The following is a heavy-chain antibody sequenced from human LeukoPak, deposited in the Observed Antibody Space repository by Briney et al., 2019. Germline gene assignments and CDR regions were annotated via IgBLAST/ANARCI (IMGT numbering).Heavy chain of an antibody. CDR2: ISGNGGST. Sequence: QSGGSLRLSCAASGFTFSNYAMNWVRQAPGKGLEWVSAISGNGGSTFYADSVRGRFTISRDNSRNTLYLQMNGLRAEDTAVYYCARATGNSGYYALDYWGQGTLVTVSS. CDR3: ARATGNSGYYALDY. D-gene: IGHD3-22*01. CDR1: GFTFSNYA. J-gene: IGHJ4*02. V-gene: IGHV3-23*01.